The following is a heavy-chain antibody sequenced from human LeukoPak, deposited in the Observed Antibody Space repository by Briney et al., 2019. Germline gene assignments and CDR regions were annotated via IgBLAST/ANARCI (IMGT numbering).Heavy chain of an antibody. D-gene: IGHD6-13*01. V-gene: IGHV3-33*01. J-gene: IGHJ3*02. CDR3: ASAAGAFDN. CDR2: IWPDGTNK. CDR1: GLTFSAHG. Sequence: GTSLRLSCAVSGLTFSAHGMHWVRQAPGKGLEWVAVIWPDGTNKYYAESVRGRFTISRDNSKNTVYLQMNTLIIEDTAIYYCASAAGAFDNWGQGTMITVSS.